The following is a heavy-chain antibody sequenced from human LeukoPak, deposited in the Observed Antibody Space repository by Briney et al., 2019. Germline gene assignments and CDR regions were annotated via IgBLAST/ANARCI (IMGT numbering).Heavy chain of an antibody. D-gene: IGHD3-16*01. V-gene: IGHV1-2*02. CDR3: ARDTRLVF. CDR2: INPYSGDP. CDR1: VYSFTAYY. J-gene: IGHJ3*01. Sequence: GASVKVSCKTSVYSFTAYYIHWVRQAPGQGLEWMGSINPYSGDPISAQRFQGRVTFTRDTSISTAYMQLTRLRSDDTAVYYCARDTRLVFWGQGTLVAVSS.